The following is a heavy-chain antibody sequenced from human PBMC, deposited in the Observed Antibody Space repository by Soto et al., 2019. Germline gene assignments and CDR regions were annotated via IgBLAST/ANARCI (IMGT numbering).Heavy chain of an antibody. Sequence: QVQLQESGPGLVMPSGTLSLPCVVSGDSVNTDDWWNWVRQPPGKGLEWIGEIYHGGNIYFNPARTGRFTIPLDKSKNEFSLEPTSVAATNTAIYYCARDHQRSNTWSFDFWGQGPLVTVSS. J-gene: IGHJ4*02. V-gene: IGHV4-4*02. CDR3: ARDHQRSNTWSFDF. D-gene: IGHD4-4*01. CDR1: GDSVNTDDW. CDR2: IYHGGNI.